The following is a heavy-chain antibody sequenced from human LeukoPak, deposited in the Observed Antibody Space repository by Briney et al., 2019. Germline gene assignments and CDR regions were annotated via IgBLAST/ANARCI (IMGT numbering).Heavy chain of an antibody. CDR1: GYTFTTYG. CDR3: ALGDILTGYWAEYFVY. D-gene: IGHD3-9*01. J-gene: IGHJ4*02. V-gene: IGHV1-18*01. CDR2: IYGYNGNT. Sequence: ASVKVSCKTSGYTFTTYGLTWVRQAPGQGLEWMGWIYGYNGNTNYALKFQDRVTMTTDTSTKTAYMELKNLRSDDTAMYYCALGDILTGYWAEYFVYWGQGTLITVSS.